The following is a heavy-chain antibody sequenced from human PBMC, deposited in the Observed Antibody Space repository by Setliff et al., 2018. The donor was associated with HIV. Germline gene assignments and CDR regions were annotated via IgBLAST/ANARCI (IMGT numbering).Heavy chain of an antibody. D-gene: IGHD6-6*01. CDR3: TRGHYSSSSG. V-gene: IGHV3-21*01. Sequence: GGSLRLSCAASGFTFSRYRMNWVRQAPGKGLEWVSSISSSSTSIYYADSVKGRFTISRDDAKNSLYLQMNSLGAEDTAVYYCTRGHYSSSSGWGQGTLVTVSS. CDR2: ISSSSTSI. J-gene: IGHJ4*02. CDR1: GFTFSRYR.